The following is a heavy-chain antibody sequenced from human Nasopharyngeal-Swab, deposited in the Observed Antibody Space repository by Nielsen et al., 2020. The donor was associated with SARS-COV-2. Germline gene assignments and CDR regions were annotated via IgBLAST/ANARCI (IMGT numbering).Heavy chain of an antibody. CDR2: ISWNSGSI. J-gene: IGHJ6*02. CDR3: AKTLNPYCSSTSCYSGGMDV. CDR1: GFTFDDYA. Sequence: GGSLRLSCAASGFTFDDYAMHWVRQAPGKGLEWVSGISWNSGSIGYADSVKGRFTISRDNAKNSLHLQMNSLRAEDTALYYCAKTLNPYCSSTSCYSGGMDVWGQGTTVTVSS. V-gene: IGHV3-9*01. D-gene: IGHD2-2*01.